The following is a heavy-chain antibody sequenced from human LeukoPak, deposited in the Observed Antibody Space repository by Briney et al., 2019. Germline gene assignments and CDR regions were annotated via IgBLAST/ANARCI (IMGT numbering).Heavy chain of an antibody. J-gene: IGHJ4*02. D-gene: IGHD6-19*01. CDR2: ISYDGSNK. Sequence: GGSLRLSCAASGFTISSYAMHWVRQAPGKGLEWVAVISYDGSNKYYADSVKGRFTISRDNSKNTLYLQMNSLRAEDTAVYYCARSIAVAGKLPYYFDYWGQGTLVTVSS. CDR1: GFTISSYA. V-gene: IGHV3-30-3*01. CDR3: ARSIAVAGKLPYYFDY.